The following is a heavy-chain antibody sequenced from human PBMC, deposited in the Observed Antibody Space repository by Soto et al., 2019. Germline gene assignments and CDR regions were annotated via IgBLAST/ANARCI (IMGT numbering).Heavy chain of an antibody. Sequence: EVQLVESGGGLVKPGGSLRLSCAASGFSFSTCSMDWVRQAPGKGLEWVSSISSSSSNIYYADSVKGRFTISRDNAKNSLYLQMNGLRAEDTAGYYCARDNGYDAATLNYWGQGTLVTVSS. CDR1: GFSFSTCS. D-gene: IGHD5-12*01. CDR2: ISSSSSNI. J-gene: IGHJ4*02. CDR3: ARDNGYDAATLNY. V-gene: IGHV3-21*02.